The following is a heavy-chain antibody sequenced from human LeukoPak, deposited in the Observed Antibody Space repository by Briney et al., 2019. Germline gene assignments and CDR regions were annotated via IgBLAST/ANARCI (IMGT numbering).Heavy chain of an antibody. CDR3: AKDSGIAVAGTLRAFDI. D-gene: IGHD6-19*01. V-gene: IGHV3-15*01. J-gene: IGHJ3*02. Sequence: GGSLRLSCAASGFTFSNAWMSWVRQAPGKGLEWVGRIKSKTDGGTTDYAAPVKGRFTISRDDSKNTLYLQMNSLRAEDTAVYYCAKDSGIAVAGTLRAFDIWGQGTMVTVSS. CDR1: GFTFSNAW. CDR2: IKSKTDGGTT.